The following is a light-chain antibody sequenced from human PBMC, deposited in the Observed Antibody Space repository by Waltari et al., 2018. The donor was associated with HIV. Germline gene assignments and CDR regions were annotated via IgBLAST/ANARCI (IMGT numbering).Light chain of an antibody. V-gene: IGKV3-11*01. CDR2: DAS. J-gene: IGKJ2*01. Sequence: EIVLTQSPATLSLSPGERATLSCRASQSISTYLVWYQHKVGQPPRLIYDASNRATGTPARFSGSGSGTDFTLTISSLEPEDFALYYCQQRSTWPYIFGQGTNLEIK. CDR1: QSISTY. CDR3: QQRSTWPYI.